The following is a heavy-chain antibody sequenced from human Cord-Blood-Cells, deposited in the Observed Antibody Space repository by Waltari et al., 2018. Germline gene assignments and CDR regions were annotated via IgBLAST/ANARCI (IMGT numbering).Heavy chain of an antibody. CDR2: INHRGST. V-gene: IGHV4-34*01. J-gene: IGHJ5*02. CDR3: ARVGRQLVATSGNP. D-gene: IGHD5-12*01. CDR1: GGSFSGYY. Sequence: QVQLQQWGAGLLKPSETLSLTCAVYGGSFSGYYWSWIRQPPGKGREWIGEINHRGSTNYNPSLKSRVTISVDTSKNQFSLKLSSVTAADTAVYYCARVGRQLVATSGNPWGQGTLVTVSS.